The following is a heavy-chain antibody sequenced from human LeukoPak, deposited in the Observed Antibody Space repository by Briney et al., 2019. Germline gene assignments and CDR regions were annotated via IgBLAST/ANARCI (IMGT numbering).Heavy chain of an antibody. CDR1: GGSISSYY. D-gene: IGHD5-24*01. V-gene: IGHV4-59*01. CDR3: AREGRYRYGYNEYHSYMDI. J-gene: IGHJ6*03. CDR2: IYYSGST. Sequence: SETLSLTCTVSGGSISSYYWSWIRQPPGKGLEWIGYIYYSGSTNYNPSLKSRVTISVDTSKNQFSLKLSSVAAAETAVYYCAREGRYRYGYNEYHSYMDIWGKGTTVTVSS.